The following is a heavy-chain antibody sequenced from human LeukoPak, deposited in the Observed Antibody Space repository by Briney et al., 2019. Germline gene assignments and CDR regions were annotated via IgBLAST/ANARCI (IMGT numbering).Heavy chain of an antibody. CDR2: ISAYNGNT. J-gene: IGHJ4*02. CDR1: GYTFISYG. V-gene: IGHV1-18*01. D-gene: IGHD3-10*01. Sequence: ASVKVSCKASGYTFISYGISWVRQAPGQGLEWMGWISAYNGNTNYAQKLQGRVTMTTDTSTSTAYMELRSLRSDDTAVYYCARLGSGSYSYYFDYWGQGTLVTVSS. CDR3: ARLGSGSYSYYFDY.